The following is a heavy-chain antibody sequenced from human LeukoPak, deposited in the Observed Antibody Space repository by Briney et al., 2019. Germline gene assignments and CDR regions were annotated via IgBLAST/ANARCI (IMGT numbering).Heavy chain of an antibody. CDR1: GYTFTSYD. Sequence: ASVKVSCKASGYTFTSYDINWVRQATGQGLEWMGWMNPNSGNTGYAQKFQGRVTMTRNTSIRTAYMELSSLRSEDTAVYYCAALGYCSSTSCSYYYYYYGMDVWGQGTTVTVSS. D-gene: IGHD2-2*01. CDR3: AALGYCSSTSCSYYYYYYGMDV. V-gene: IGHV1-8*01. CDR2: MNPNSGNT. J-gene: IGHJ6*02.